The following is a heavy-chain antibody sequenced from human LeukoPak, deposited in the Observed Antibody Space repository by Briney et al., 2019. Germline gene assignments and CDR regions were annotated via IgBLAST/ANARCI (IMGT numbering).Heavy chain of an antibody. J-gene: IGHJ3*02. V-gene: IGHV3-23*01. CDR1: GFTFSSYA. CDR2: ISGSGGST. CDR3: ARDLKLVNLGAFDI. D-gene: IGHD3-16*01. Sequence: GGSLRLSCVASGFTFSSYAMSWVRQAPGKGLEWVSAISGSGGSTYYADSVKGRFTISRDNSKNTLYLQMNSLRAEDTAVYYCARDLKLVNLGAFDIWGQGTMVTVSS.